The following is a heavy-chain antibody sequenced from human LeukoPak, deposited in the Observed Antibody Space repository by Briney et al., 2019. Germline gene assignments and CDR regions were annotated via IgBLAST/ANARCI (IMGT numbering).Heavy chain of an antibody. CDR1: GGSISSYY. Sequence: SETLSLTCTVSGGSISSYYWSWIRQPPGKGLEWIGYIYYSGSTNYNPSLKSRVTISVDTSKNQFSLKLSSVTAADTAVYYCARGGAAAGTFYYYYGMDVWGQGTTVTVSS. CDR3: ARGGAAAGTFYYYYGMDV. J-gene: IGHJ6*02. CDR2: IYYSGST. D-gene: IGHD6-13*01. V-gene: IGHV4-59*01.